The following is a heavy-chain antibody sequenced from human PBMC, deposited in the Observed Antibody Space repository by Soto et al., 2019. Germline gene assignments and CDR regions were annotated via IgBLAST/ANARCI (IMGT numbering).Heavy chain of an antibody. J-gene: IGHJ4*02. CDR2: ISSRSSYI. V-gene: IGHV3-21*01. D-gene: IGHD2-2*01. CDR1: GFTFSSYS. CDR3: ARDPDIVVVPAAYYFDY. Sequence: GGSLRLSCAASGFTFSSYSMNWVRQAPGKGLEWVSSISSRSSYIYYADSVKGRFTISRDNAKSSLYLQMNSLRAEDTAVYYCARDPDIVVVPAAYYFDYWGQGTLVTVSS.